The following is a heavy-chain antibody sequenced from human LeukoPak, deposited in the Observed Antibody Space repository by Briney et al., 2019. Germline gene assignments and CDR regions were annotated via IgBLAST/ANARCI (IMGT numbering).Heavy chain of an antibody. CDR3: ARAYSGYEAFDY. D-gene: IGHD5-12*01. CDR2: INPNSGGT. Sequence: ASVKVSSKASGYTFTGYYIHWVRQAPGQGLEWMGWINPNSGGTNYAQKFQGRVTMTRDTSITYMELSSLRSDDTAVYYCARAYSGYEAFDYWGQGTLVTVSS. CDR1: GYTFTGYY. V-gene: IGHV1-2*02. J-gene: IGHJ4*02.